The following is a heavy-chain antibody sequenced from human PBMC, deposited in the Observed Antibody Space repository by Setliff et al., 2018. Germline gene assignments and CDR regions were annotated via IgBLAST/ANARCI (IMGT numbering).Heavy chain of an antibody. J-gene: IGHJ3*02. CDR3: ARDPLTTTVRHAFDI. D-gene: IGHD4-4*01. V-gene: IGHV4-31*03. Sequence: SETLSLTCTVSGGSISSGGYYWSWIRQHPGKGLGWIGYIYYSGSTYYNPSLKSRVTISVDTSKNQFSLKLSSVTAADTAVYYCARDPLTTTVRHAFDIWGQGTMVTVSS. CDR2: IYYSGST. CDR1: GGSISSGGYY.